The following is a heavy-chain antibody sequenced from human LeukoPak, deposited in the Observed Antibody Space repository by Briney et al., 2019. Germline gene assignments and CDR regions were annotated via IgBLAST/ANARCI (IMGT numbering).Heavy chain of an antibody. V-gene: IGHV4-59*08. D-gene: IGHD6-13*01. Sequence: SETLSLTCTVSGGSTSSYYWSWIRQPPGKGLEWIGYIYYSGSTNYNPFLKSRVTISVDTSKNQFSLKLSSVTAADTAVYYCARHTYSSSFIGDSDYWGQGTLVTVSS. CDR1: GGSTSSYY. CDR2: IYYSGST. J-gene: IGHJ4*02. CDR3: ARHTYSSSFIGDSDY.